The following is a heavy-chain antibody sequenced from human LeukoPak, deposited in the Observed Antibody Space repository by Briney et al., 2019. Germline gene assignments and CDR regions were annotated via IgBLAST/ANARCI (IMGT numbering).Heavy chain of an antibody. CDR3: AVLYYYDSSGYFDY. V-gene: IGHV4-59*08. J-gene: IGHJ4*02. Sequence: PSETLSLTCTVSGGSISSYDWSWIRQPPGKGLEWIGYIYYSGSTNYNPSLKSRVTISVDTSKNQFSLKQSSVTAADTAVYYCAVLYYYDSSGYFDYWGQGTLVTVSS. D-gene: IGHD3-22*01. CDR2: IYYSGST. CDR1: GGSISSYD.